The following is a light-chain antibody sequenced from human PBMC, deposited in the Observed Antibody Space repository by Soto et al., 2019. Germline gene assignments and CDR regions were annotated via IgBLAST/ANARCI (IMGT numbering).Light chain of an antibody. Sequence: DIQLTQSPSLLSASIGDRVTITCRASHDISTFLAWYQQKPGKAPKLLIYDASSLESGVPSRFSGSGSGTEFTLTISSLQPDDFATYYCQQYSTFGQGTKVEIK. CDR1: HDISTF. CDR3: QQYST. V-gene: IGKV1-5*01. CDR2: DAS. J-gene: IGKJ1*01.